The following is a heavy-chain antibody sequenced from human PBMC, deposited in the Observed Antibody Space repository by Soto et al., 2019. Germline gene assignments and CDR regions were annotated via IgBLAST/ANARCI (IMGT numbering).Heavy chain of an antibody. Sequence: QVQLVQSGAEVKKPGASVKVSCKASGYTFTSYYMHWVRQAPGQGLEWMGIINPSGGSTSYAQKFQGRVTMTRDTSTSTVYMELSSLRSEDTAVYYCARGHKYYYDSSGYLFDPWGQGTLVTVSS. CDR1: GYTFTSYY. CDR2: INPSGGST. J-gene: IGHJ5*02. V-gene: IGHV1-46*01. D-gene: IGHD3-22*01. CDR3: ARGHKYYYDSSGYLFDP.